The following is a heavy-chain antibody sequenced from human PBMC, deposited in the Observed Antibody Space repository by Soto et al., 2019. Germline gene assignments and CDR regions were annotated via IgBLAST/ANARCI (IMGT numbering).Heavy chain of an antibody. D-gene: IGHD3-10*01. V-gene: IGHV3-53*01. CDR1: DFDVSGNY. J-gene: IGHJ6*02. CDR2: IHVDGRT. Sequence: LRLSCAASDFDVSGNYISWVRQAPGKGLEWVSMIHVDGRTYYGDSVRGRFIVSRDDSENTVYLQMNSLRAEDTAVYFCARDLTLIGGGVVSYYFGMDIWGQGTMVTVSS. CDR3: ARDLTLIGGGVVSYYFGMDI.